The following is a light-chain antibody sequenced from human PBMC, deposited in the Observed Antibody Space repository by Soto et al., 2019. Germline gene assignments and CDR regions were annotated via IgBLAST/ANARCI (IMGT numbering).Light chain of an antibody. CDR3: QQRNIWPPVT. V-gene: IGKV3-15*01. Sequence: IGMTQSPATLSVYPGGRATLSCRASQSISDTLAWYQQKPGQAPRLLIHGASTRATGFPGRFSGSGSGTDFTLTINSLEPEDFAVYYCQQRNIWPPVTFAQRTRLAIK. CDR1: QSISDT. J-gene: IGKJ5*01. CDR2: GAS.